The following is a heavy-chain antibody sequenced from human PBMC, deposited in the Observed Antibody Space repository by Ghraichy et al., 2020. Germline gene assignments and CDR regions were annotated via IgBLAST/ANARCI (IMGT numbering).Heavy chain of an antibody. Sequence: GGSLRLSCAASGFTFSSYEMNWARQAPGKGLEWVSYITNSGSIKYYADSVKGRFTISRDNAKNSLYLQMNSLRAEDTAVYYCARDGMATSRYYYGMDVWGQGTTVTGSS. J-gene: IGHJ6*02. V-gene: IGHV3-48*03. CDR2: ITNSGSIK. CDR3: ARDGMATSRYYYGMDV. D-gene: IGHD5-12*01. CDR1: GFTFSSYE.